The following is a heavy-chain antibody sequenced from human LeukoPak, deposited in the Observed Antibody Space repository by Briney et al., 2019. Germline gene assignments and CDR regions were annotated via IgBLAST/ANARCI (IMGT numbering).Heavy chain of an antibody. D-gene: IGHD3-22*01. CDR1: GGSISSSSYY. CDR2: IYYSGST. CDR3: ARQVKEYYYDSSGYILN. Sequence: PSETLSLTCTVSGGSISSSSYYWGWIRQPRGKGLEWIGSIYYSGSTYYNPSLKSRVTISVDTSKNQFSLKLSSVTAADTAVYYCARQVKEYYYDSSGYILNWGQGTLVTVSS. J-gene: IGHJ4*02. V-gene: IGHV4-39*01.